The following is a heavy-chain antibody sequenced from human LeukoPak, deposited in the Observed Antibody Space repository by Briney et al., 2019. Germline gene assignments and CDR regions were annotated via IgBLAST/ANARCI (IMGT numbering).Heavy chain of an antibody. V-gene: IGHV1-2*02. CDR1: GYTFTGYY. Sequence: ASVKVSCKASGYTFTGYYMHWVRQAPGQGLEWMGWINPNSGGTNYAQKFQGRVTMTRDTSISTAYMELSRLRSDDTAVHYCAIGTVTTYYYYMDVWGKGTTVTVSS. CDR2: INPNSGGT. J-gene: IGHJ6*03. D-gene: IGHD4-17*01. CDR3: AIGTVTTYYYYMDV.